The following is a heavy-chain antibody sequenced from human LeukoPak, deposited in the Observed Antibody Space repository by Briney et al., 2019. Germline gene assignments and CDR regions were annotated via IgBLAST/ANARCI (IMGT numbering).Heavy chain of an antibody. CDR1: GFTFSSYS. CDR2: ISDSGGST. V-gene: IGHV3-23*01. Sequence: GRSLRLSCSASGFTFSSYSMHWVRQAPGKGLEWVSAISDSGGSTYYADSVKGRFTISRDNSKNTLYLQMNSLRAEDTAVYYCAKDLITLFGVVLNYWGQGTLVTVSS. CDR3: AKDLITLFGVVLNY. J-gene: IGHJ4*02. D-gene: IGHD3-3*01.